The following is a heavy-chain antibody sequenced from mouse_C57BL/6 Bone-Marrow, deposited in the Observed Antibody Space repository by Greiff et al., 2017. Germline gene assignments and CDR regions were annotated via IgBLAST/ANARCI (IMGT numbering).Heavy chain of an antibody. J-gene: IGHJ3*01. Sequence: QVHVKQSGAELVKPGASVKLSCKASGYTFTSYWMQWVKQRPGQGLEWIGEIDPSDSYTNYNQKFKGKATLTVDTSSSTAYMQLSSLTSEDSAVYYCAKGPYYYGSSYDPFAYWGQGTLVTVSA. CDR2: IDPSDSYT. V-gene: IGHV1-50*01. CDR1: GYTFTSYW. D-gene: IGHD1-1*01. CDR3: AKGPYYYGSSYDPFAY.